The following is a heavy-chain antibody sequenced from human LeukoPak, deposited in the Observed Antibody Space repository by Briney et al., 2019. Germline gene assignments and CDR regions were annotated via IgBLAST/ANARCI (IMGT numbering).Heavy chain of an antibody. V-gene: IGHV4-34*01. CDR3: ARGSETTYGSGSYGLGY. CDR2: INHSGST. J-gene: IGHJ4*02. D-gene: IGHD3-10*01. CDR1: GGSFSGYY. Sequence: SETLSLTCAVYGGSFSGYYWSWIRQPPGKGLEWIGEINHSGSTNYNPSLKSRVTISVDTSKNQFSLKLSSVTAADTAVYYCARGSETTYGSGSYGLGYWGQGTLVTVSS.